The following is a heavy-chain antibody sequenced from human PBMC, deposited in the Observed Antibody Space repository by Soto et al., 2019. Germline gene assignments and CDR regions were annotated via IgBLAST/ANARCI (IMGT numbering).Heavy chain of an antibody. CDR3: ARGSRYNWNYYYYYYMDV. D-gene: IGHD1-20*01. V-gene: IGHV4-34*01. J-gene: IGHJ6*03. CDR2: INHSGST. CDR1: GGSFSGYY. Sequence: PSETLSLTCAVYGGSFSGYYWSWIRQPPGKGLEWKGEINHSGSTNYNPSLKSRVTISVDTSKNQFSLKLSSVTAADTAVYYCARGSRYNWNYYYYYYMDVWGKGTTVTVSS.